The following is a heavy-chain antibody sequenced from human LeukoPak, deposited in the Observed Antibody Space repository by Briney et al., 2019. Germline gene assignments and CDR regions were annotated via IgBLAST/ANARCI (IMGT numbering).Heavy chain of an antibody. Sequence: SQTLSLTCAISGDSVSTNSAAWNWIRQSPSRGLEWLGSTYYRSKWYNDYAVSVKSRITINPDTSKNQFSLQLNSVTPEDTAVYYCARDGYGGNSRLTYFDYWGQGTLVTVSS. CDR2: TYYRSKWYN. J-gene: IGHJ4*02. CDR1: GDSVSTNSAA. V-gene: IGHV6-1*01. CDR3: ARDGYGGNSRLTYFDY. D-gene: IGHD4-23*01.